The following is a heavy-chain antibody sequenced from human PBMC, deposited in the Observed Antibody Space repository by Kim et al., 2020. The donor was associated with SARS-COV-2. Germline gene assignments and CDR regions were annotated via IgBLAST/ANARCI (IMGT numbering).Heavy chain of an antibody. V-gene: IGHV4-4*02. Sequence: SETLSLTCAASGGTISSSNSWCWVRQPPGKGLEWIGESYHSGSNNYNSSLKRRVTISVDKSKHQFSLKLSSVTAADTAVYYCARDRGKLDVYYGMDVWGQGTTVTVSS. CDR3: ARDRGKLDVYYGMDV. J-gene: IGHJ6*02. D-gene: IGHD3-10*01. CDR1: GGTISSSNS. CDR2: SYHSGSN.